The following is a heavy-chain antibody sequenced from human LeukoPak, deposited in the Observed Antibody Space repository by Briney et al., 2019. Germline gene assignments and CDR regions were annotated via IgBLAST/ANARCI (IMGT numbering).Heavy chain of an antibody. Sequence: SVKVSCKASGSTFSSYAISWVRQAPGQGLEWMGRIIPILGIANYAQKFQGRVTITADKSTSTAYMELSSLRSEDTAVYYCARAGQIAADFDYWGQGTLVTVSS. D-gene: IGHD6-13*01. CDR1: GSTFSSYA. CDR2: IIPILGIA. CDR3: ARAGQIAADFDY. J-gene: IGHJ4*02. V-gene: IGHV1-69*04.